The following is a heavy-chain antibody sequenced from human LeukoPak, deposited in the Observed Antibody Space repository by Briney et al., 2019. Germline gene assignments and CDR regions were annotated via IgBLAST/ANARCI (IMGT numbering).Heavy chain of an antibody. CDR1: GGSFSGYY. D-gene: IGHD4-23*01. J-gene: IGHJ3*02. CDR3: ARDPFYGGDAFDI. CDR2: INHSGST. Sequence: SETLPLTCAVYGGSFSGYYWSWIRQPPGKGLEWIGEINHSGSTNYNPSLKSRVTISVDTSKNQFSLKLSSVTAADTAVYYCARDPFYGGDAFDIWGQGTMVTVSS. V-gene: IGHV4-34*01.